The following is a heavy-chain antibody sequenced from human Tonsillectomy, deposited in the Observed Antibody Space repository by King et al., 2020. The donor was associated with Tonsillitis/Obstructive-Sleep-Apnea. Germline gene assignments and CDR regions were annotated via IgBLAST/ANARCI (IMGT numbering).Heavy chain of an antibody. D-gene: IGHD2-2*01. CDR1: GFTFTNYA. J-gene: IGHJ6*02. V-gene: IGHV3-30*04. CDR2: ISYDGSNK. Sequence: VQLVESGGGVVQPGRSLRLSCAASGFTFTNYAIHWVRQGPGKGPEWVAVISYDGSNKYYADSVKGRFTISRDNSKNTLYLQMNSLRAEDTAVYYCARDLKDCSSTSCYLGTYYYFGMDVWGQGTTVTVSS. CDR3: ARDLKDCSSTSCYLGTYYYFGMDV.